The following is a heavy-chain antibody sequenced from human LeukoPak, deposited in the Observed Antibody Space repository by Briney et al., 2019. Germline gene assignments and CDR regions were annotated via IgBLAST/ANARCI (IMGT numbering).Heavy chain of an antibody. D-gene: IGHD2-8*01. CDR1: GFTFSSYA. J-gene: IGHJ6*03. CDR2: FSGSGGTT. V-gene: IGHV3-23*01. CDR3: ANGNRCTSPNCLGYYYFYMDV. Sequence: GGSLRLSCAASGFTFSSYAMNWVCQAPGRGLEWVSGFSGSGGTTYYADSVKGRFTISRDNSKNTLYLQMNSLRAEDTAVYYCANGNRCTSPNCLGYYYFYMDVWGKGTTVTVSS.